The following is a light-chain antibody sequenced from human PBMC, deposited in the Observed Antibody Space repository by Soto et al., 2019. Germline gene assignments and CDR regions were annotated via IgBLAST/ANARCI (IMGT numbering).Light chain of an antibody. Sequence: SVLPQPPSASGAAGEAGTLSCTGTSSDVGGYNYVSWYQQHPGKAPKLMIYEVSKRPSGVPDRFSGSKSGNTASLTVSGLQAEDEADYYCSSYAGSNNFVFGTGTKVTV. CDR3: SSYAGSNNFV. J-gene: IGLJ1*01. V-gene: IGLV2-8*01. CDR1: SSDVGGYNY. CDR2: EVS.